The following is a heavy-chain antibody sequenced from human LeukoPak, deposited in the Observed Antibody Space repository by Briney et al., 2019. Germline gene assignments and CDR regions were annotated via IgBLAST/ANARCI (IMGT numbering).Heavy chain of an antibody. Sequence: RGSLRLSCEASGFVLSSYGMHWVRQTPGKGLEWVAVIWHDGSNKHYRDSVKGRFTITRDNSLNILFLQMDSLRADDTAVYYCARIIINSGYSYGIDFWGQGTLVTVSS. V-gene: IGHV3-33*01. CDR2: IWHDGSNK. CDR1: GFVLSSYG. J-gene: IGHJ4*02. CDR3: ARIIINSGYSYGIDF. D-gene: IGHD5-18*01.